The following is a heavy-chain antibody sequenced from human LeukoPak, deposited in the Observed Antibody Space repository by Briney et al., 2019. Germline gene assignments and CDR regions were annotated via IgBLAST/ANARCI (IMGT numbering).Heavy chain of an antibody. D-gene: IGHD6-19*01. Sequence: SVKVSFKASGGPFSSYAISWVRPAPGQGLEWMGGIIPIFGTANYAQKFQGRVTITADESTSTAYMELSSLRSEDTAVYYCAGPRRSGWYYFDYGGQGTLVTVS. CDR3: AGPRRSGWYYFDY. CDR1: GGPFSSYA. J-gene: IGHJ4*02. CDR2: IIPIFGTA. V-gene: IGHV1-69*01.